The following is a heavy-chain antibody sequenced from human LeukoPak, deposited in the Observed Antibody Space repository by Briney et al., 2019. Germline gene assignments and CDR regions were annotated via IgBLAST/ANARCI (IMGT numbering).Heavy chain of an antibody. Sequence: GGSLRLSCAASGFTFSSYWMSWVRQAPGKGLEWVANIKQDGSEKYYVDSVKGRFTISGDNAKNSLYLQMNSLRAEGTAVYYCARVGGYCSSTSCLYYYYYGMDVWGQGTTVTVSS. D-gene: IGHD2-2*01. J-gene: IGHJ6*02. V-gene: IGHV3-7*01. CDR1: GFTFSSYW. CDR2: IKQDGSEK. CDR3: ARVGGYCSSTSCLYYYYYGMDV.